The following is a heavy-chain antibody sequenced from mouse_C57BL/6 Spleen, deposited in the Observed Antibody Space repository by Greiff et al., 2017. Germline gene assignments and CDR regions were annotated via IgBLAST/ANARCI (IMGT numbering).Heavy chain of an antibody. CDR1: GYTFTSYW. J-gene: IGHJ2*01. V-gene: IGHV1-69*01. Sequence: QVQLQQPGAELVMPGASVKLSCKASGYTFTSYWMHWVKQRPGQGLEWIGEIDPSDSYTNYNQKFKGKSTLTVDKSSSTAYMQLSSLTSEDSAVYYCARHDGYFDDWGQGTTLTVSS. D-gene: IGHD2-3*01. CDR3: ARHDGYFDD. CDR2: IDPSDSYT.